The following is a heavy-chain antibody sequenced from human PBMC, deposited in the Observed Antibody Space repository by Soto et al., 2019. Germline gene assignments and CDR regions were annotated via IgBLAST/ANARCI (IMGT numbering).Heavy chain of an antibody. CDR1: AFTFSRYL. J-gene: IGHJ4*02. Sequence: GRALRRSCVGSAFTFSRYLLRCVRQAPGKGLEWVSGISGGGSTKYYADSVKGRFTISRDNSKNTLYLQMNSLRAEDTAVYYCAKNPGYYYDSTGYHFDYWGQGP. V-gene: IGHV3-23*01. D-gene: IGHD3-22*01. CDR3: AKNPGYYYDSTGYHFDY. CDR2: ISGGGSTK.